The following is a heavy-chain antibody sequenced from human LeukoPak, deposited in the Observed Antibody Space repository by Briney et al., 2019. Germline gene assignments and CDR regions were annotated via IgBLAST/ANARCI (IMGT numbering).Heavy chain of an antibody. Sequence: GGSLRLSCAASGFTFSSYGMHWVRQAPGKGLEWVAVIWYDGSNKYYADSVKGRFTISRDNSKNTLYLQMHSLSAEDTAVYYCARDYHHYYDILTGYYLNWYFDLWGRGTLVTVSS. CDR3: ARDYHHYYDILTGYYLNWYFDL. CDR2: IWYDGSNK. D-gene: IGHD3-9*01. CDR1: GFTFSSYG. V-gene: IGHV3-33*01. J-gene: IGHJ2*01.